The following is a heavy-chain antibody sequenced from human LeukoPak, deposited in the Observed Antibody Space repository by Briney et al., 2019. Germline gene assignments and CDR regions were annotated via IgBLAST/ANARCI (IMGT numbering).Heavy chain of an antibody. J-gene: IGHJ5*02. CDR3: AKDHSFDP. CDR1: GFTFSSYG. CDR2: ISYDGSNK. V-gene: IGHV3-30*18. Sequence: GGSLRLSCAASGFTFSSYGMHWVRQAPGKGLEWVAVISYDGSNKYYADSVKGRFTISRDNSKNTLYLQMNSLRAGDTAVYYCAKDHSFDPWGQGTLVTVSS.